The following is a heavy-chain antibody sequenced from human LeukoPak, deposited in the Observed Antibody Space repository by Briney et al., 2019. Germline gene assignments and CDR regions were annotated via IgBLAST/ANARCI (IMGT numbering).Heavy chain of an antibody. CDR3: ARGGYCSSTSCYTGDWFDP. D-gene: IGHD2-2*02. V-gene: IGHV1-8*03. Sequence: ASVKVSCKASGYTFTSYDINWVRQATGQGLEWMGWMNPNSGNTGYAQKFQGRVTITRNTSISTAYMKLSSLRSEDTAVYYCARGGYCSSTSCYTGDWFDPWGQGTLVTVSS. CDR1: GYTFTSYD. J-gene: IGHJ5*02. CDR2: MNPNSGNT.